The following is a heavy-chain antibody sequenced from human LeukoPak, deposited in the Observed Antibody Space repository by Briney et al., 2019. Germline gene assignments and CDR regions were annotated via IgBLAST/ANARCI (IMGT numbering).Heavy chain of an antibody. J-gene: IGHJ4*02. Sequence: PGGSLRLSCAASGFTFSSNGMSWVRQAPGKGLEWVSTITGSGGNTYYAASVKGRFTISRDNSKNTLYLQMNSLRAEDTAVYYCAKGSWGGYDSLDYWGQGTLVTVSS. CDR3: AKGSWGGYDSLDY. CDR1: GFTFSSNG. V-gene: IGHV3-23*01. CDR2: ITGSGGNT. D-gene: IGHD5-12*01.